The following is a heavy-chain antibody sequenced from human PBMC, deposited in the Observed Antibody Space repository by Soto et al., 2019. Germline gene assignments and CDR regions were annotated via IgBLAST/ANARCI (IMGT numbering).Heavy chain of an antibody. D-gene: IGHD2-8*02. CDR3: AKDPYGWDL. Sequence: EVQLVESGGGLVQPGRSLRLSCAASGFTFDDYAMHWVRQAPGKGLEWVSGISWNSGSIGYADSVKGRFTISRDNAKNSLYLQMNSLRAEDTALYYCAKDPYGWDLWGRGTLVTVSS. V-gene: IGHV3-9*01. CDR1: GFTFDDYA. J-gene: IGHJ2*01. CDR2: ISWNSGSI.